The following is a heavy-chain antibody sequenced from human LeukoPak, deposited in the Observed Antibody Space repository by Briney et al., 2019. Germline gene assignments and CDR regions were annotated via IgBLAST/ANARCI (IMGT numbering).Heavy chain of an antibody. CDR2: IKSKADGGTT. CDR1: GFTFSNAW. Sequence: PGGSLRLSCAASGFTFSNAWMSWVRQAPGKGLEWVGRIKSKADGGTTDYAAPVKGRFTISRADSKNTLYLQMNSLKTEDTAVYYCTTDPISSIAARGCYWGQGTLVTVSS. V-gene: IGHV3-15*01. CDR3: TTDPISSIAARGCY. D-gene: IGHD6-6*01. J-gene: IGHJ4*02.